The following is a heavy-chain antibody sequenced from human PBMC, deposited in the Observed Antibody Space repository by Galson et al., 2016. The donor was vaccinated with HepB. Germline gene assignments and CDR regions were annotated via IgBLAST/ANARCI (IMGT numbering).Heavy chain of an antibody. J-gene: IGHJ4*02. V-gene: IGHV4-34*01. CDR2: INHRGST. CDR1: GGSFSGYY. CDR3: ARPAALYIHYLSFFY. D-gene: IGHD2-2*01. Sequence: SETLSLTCAVYGGSFSGYYWSWIRQPPGKGLAWIGEINHRGSTNYSPSLKSRLTISIDTSKNQFSLMLSSVTAADTAVYYCARPAALYIHYLSFFYWGQGTLVTVSS.